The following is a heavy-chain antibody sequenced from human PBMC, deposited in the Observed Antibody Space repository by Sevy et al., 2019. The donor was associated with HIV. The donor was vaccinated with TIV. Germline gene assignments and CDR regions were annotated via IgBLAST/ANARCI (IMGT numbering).Heavy chain of an antibody. D-gene: IGHD2-2*01. Sequence: GGSLRLSCAASGFTFSTYGMHWVRQAPGKGLEWVAFIRFDGSIKYYRDSVKGRFTISRDNSKKTLYLQMNSLRAEDTAVYFCAKVLHIVEIPAAIDYYYGMDVWGQGTTVTVSS. CDR1: GFTFSTYG. CDR3: AKVLHIVEIPAAIDYYYGMDV. V-gene: IGHV3-30*02. CDR2: IRFDGSIK. J-gene: IGHJ6*02.